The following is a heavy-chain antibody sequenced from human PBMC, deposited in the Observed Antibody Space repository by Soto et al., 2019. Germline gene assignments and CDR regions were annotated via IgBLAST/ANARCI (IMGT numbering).Heavy chain of an antibody. CDR1: GFTFSSYG. CDR2: IWYDGSNK. J-gene: IGHJ4*02. D-gene: IGHD6-13*01. V-gene: IGHV3-33*01. CDR3: ARDGGGGIAAADFFDY. Sequence: GGSLRLSCAASGFTFSSYGMHWVRQAPGKGLEWVAVIWYDGSNKYYADSVKGRFTISRDNSKNTLYLQMNSLRAEDTAVYYCARDGGGGIAAADFFDYWGQGTLVTVSS.